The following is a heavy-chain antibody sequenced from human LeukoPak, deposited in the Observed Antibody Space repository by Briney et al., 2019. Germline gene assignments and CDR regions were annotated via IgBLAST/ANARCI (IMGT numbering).Heavy chain of an antibody. CDR2: IYSGGST. CDR1: GFTFSSYS. J-gene: IGHJ4*02. CDR3: AREESSGWTGFDY. V-gene: IGHV3-66*02. D-gene: IGHD6-19*01. Sequence: PGGSLRLSCAASGFTFSSYSMSWVRQAPGKGLEWVSVIYSGGSTYYADSVKGRFTISRDNSKNTLYLQMNSLRAEDTAVYYCAREESSGWTGFDYWGQGTLVTVSS.